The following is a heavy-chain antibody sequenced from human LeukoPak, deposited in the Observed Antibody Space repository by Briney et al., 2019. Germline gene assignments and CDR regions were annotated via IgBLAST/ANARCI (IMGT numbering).Heavy chain of an antibody. V-gene: IGHV3-66*01. CDR2: IYSGGST. CDR1: GFTFSSYY. Sequence: PGGSLRLSCAASGFTFSSYYMTWVRQAPGKGLEWVSVIYSGGSTYYADSVKGRVAISRDNSNNTVFLQMNIVRAEDTAVYYCARDTPVVPTGYFDYWGQGTLVTVSS. J-gene: IGHJ4*02. CDR3: ARDTPVVPTGYFDY. D-gene: IGHD2-2*01.